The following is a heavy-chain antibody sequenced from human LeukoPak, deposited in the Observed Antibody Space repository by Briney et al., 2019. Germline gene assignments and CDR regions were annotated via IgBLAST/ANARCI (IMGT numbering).Heavy chain of an antibody. CDR1: GGSISSYY. V-gene: IGHV4-59*01. J-gene: IGHJ4*02. CDR2: IYYSGST. Sequence: PSETLSLTCTVSGGSISSYYWSWIRQPPGKGLEWIGYIYYSGSTNYNPSLKSRVTISVDTSKNQFSLKLSSVTAADTAVYYCARERVRGYGYFDYWGQGTLVTVSS. CDR3: ARERVRGYGYFDY. D-gene: IGHD3-22*01.